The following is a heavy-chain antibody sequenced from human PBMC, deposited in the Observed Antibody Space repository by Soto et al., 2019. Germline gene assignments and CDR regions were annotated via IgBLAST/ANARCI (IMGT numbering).Heavy chain of an antibody. D-gene: IGHD2-8*01. CDR2: TYYRSKWYN. V-gene: IGHV6-1*01. J-gene: IGHJ3*02. CDR1: GDSVSSNSAA. CDR3: ASIYCTNGVCFDAFDI. Sequence: SQTLSLTCAISGDSVSSNSAAWNWIRQSPSRGLEWLGRTYYRSKWYNDYAVSVKSRITINPDTSKNQFSLQLNSVTPEDTAVYYCASIYCTNGVCFDAFDISGQGTMVTVSS.